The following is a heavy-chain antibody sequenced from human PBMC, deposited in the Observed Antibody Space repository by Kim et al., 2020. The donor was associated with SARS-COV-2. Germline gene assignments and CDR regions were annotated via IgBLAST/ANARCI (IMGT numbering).Heavy chain of an antibody. Sequence: SEKYYVDSVKGRFTISRDNAKNSLYLQMNSLRAEDTAVYYCASNSGRYMDWGQGTLVTVSS. V-gene: IGHV3-7*01. J-gene: IGHJ4*02. D-gene: IGHD1-26*01. CDR2: SEK. CDR3: ASNSGRYMD.